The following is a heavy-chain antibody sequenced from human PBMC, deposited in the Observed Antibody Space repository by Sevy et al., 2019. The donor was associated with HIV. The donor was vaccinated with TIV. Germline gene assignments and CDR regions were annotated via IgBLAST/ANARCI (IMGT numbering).Heavy chain of an antibody. CDR1: GYTFTSYG. J-gene: IGHJ6*03. V-gene: IGHV1-18*01. CDR2: ISAYNGNT. CDR3: ARSTITMVRGTRGYYYYYMDV. Sequence: ASVKVSCKASGYTFTSYGISWVRQAPGQGLEWMGWISAYNGNTNYAQKLQGRVTMTTDTSTSTAYMELRSLRSDDTAVYYCARSTITMVRGTRGYYYYYMDVWGKGTTVTVSS. D-gene: IGHD3-10*01.